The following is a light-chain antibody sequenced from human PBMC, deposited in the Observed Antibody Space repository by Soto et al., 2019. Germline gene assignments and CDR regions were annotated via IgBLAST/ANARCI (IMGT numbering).Light chain of an antibody. CDR2: SNN. V-gene: IGLV1-44*01. CDR3: AAWDDSLNGSVV. J-gene: IGLJ2*01. CDR1: SSNIGSNT. Sequence: QSVLTQAPSASGTPGQRVTISCSGSSSNIGSNTVNWYQQLPGTAPKLLIYSNNQRPSGVPDRFSGSKSGTSASLAISGLQSDDESDYYCAAWDDSLNGSVVFGGGTKLTVL.